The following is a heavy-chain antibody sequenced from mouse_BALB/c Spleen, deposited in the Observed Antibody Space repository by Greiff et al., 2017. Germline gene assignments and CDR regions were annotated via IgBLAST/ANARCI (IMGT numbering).Heavy chain of an antibody. Sequence: VKLMESGPGLVAPSQSLSITCTVSGFSLTSYGVHWVRQPPGKGLEWLGVIWAGGSTNYNSALMSRLSISKDNSKSQVFLKMNSLQTDDTAMYYCARDREPPYAMDYWGQGTSVTVSS. D-gene: IGHD3-1*01. CDR2: IWAGGST. J-gene: IGHJ4*01. V-gene: IGHV2-9*02. CDR1: GFSLTSYG. CDR3: ARDREPPYAMDY.